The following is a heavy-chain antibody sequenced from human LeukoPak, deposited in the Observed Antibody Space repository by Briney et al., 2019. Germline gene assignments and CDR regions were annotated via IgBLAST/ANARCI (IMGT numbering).Heavy chain of an antibody. Sequence: GGSLRLSCAASGFTVSSNYMSWVRQAPGKGLEWVSVIYADSSTFYTDSVKGRFTISRDNSKNTLYLQMNSLKTEDTAVYFCTTDQGSSFRRDYWGQGTLVTVSS. CDR3: TTDQGSSFRRDY. J-gene: IGHJ4*02. V-gene: IGHV3-53*01. CDR2: IYADSST. CDR1: GFTVSSNY.